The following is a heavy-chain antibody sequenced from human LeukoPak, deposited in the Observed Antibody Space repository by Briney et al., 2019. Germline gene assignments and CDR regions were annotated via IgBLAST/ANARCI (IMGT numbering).Heavy chain of an antibody. Sequence: GSLRLSCAASGFTFSSYWMHWVRQAPGKGLVCVSRINSDGSSTSYADSVKGRFTISRDNAKNTLYLQMNSLRAEDTAVYYCAGSEGFYGPEYFQHWGQGTLVTVSS. CDR1: GFTFSSYW. V-gene: IGHV3-74*01. CDR2: INSDGSST. J-gene: IGHJ1*01. CDR3: AGSEGFYGPEYFQH. D-gene: IGHD3/OR15-3a*01.